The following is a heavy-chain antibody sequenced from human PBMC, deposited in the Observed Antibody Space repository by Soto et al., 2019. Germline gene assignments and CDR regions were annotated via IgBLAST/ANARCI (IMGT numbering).Heavy chain of an antibody. J-gene: IGHJ4*02. CDR1: GYTFTSYY. V-gene: IGHV1-46*01. CDR3: ARRPHYYDSSGYYLDY. D-gene: IGHD3-22*01. Sequence: QVQLVQSGAEVKKPGASVKVSCKASGYTFTSYYMHWVRQAPGQGLEWMGIINPSGGSTSYAQKFQGRVTMTRDTSTSTVYMELSSLRSEDTVVYYCARRPHYYDSSGYYLDYWGQGTLVTVSS. CDR2: INPSGGST.